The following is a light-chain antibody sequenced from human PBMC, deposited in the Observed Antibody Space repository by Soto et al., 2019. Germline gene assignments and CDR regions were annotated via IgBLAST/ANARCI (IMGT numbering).Light chain of an antibody. V-gene: IGKV3-11*01. CDR1: QDVDNY. CDR2: DAS. Sequence: EIVLTQSPATLSLSPGERGTLSCRASQDVDNYLAWYQQKPGQAPRLLIYDASNRATGIPARFSGSGSGTDFTLTISSLEPEDFAVYYCQQRSNWPLTFGGGTKVETK. CDR3: QQRSNWPLT. J-gene: IGKJ4*01.